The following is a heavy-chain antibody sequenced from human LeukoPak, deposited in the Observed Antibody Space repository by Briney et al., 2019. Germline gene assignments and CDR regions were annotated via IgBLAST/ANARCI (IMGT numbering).Heavy chain of an antibody. CDR3: ARDRWIQLWLSNFDY. CDR2: IKQDGSEK. D-gene: IGHD5-18*01. J-gene: IGHJ4*02. CDR1: GFTFSSYG. Sequence: GGTLRLSCAASGFTFSSYGMSWVRKAPGQGLELVANIKQDGSEKYYVDYVKCRFTISRDNAKNSLYLQMNSLRAEDTAVYYCARDRWIQLWLSNFDYWGQKTLVTVFS. V-gene: IGHV3-7*01.